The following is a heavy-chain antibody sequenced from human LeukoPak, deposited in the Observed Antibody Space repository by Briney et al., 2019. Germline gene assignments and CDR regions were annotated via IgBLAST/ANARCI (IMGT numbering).Heavy chain of an antibody. CDR2: IKQDGSEK. V-gene: IGHV3-7*01. CDR1: GLTFSSYW. CDR3: AGDYDSAHY. J-gene: IGHJ4*02. Sequence: GGSLRLSCAVSGLTFSSYWMTWVRQAPGKGLELVANIKQDGSEKYYVDSVKGRFTISRDNAKNSLYLQMNSLRAEDTAVYYCAGDYDSAHYWGQGTLVTVSS. D-gene: IGHD3-22*01.